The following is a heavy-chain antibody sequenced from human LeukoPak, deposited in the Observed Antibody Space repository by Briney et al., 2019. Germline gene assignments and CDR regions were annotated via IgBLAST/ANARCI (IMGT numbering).Heavy chain of an antibody. J-gene: IGHJ6*02. CDR1: GGSISSYY. CDR2: INHSGST. V-gene: IGHV4-34*01. CDR3: ARGRAAVYHYYYGMDV. Sequence: KASETLSLTCTVSGGSISSYYWSWIRQPPGKGLEWIGEINHSGSTNYNPSLKSRVTISVDTSKNQFSLKLSSVTAADTAVYYCARGRAAVYHYYYGMDVWGQGTTVTVSS. D-gene: IGHD6-13*01.